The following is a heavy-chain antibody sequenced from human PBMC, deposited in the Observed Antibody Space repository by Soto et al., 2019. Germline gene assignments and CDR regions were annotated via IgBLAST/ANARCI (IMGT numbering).Heavy chain of an antibody. V-gene: IGHV4-30-4*02. Sequence: SETLSLTCTVSGGSISSGDYYWSWIRQPPGKGLEWIGYIYYSGSTYYNPSRKSRGTISVDTSQKRFSLKLSSVTAEDTPVYYSATYLIRYFASGLQYYFEYWGQGPLIIVSS. CDR3: ATYLIRYFASGLQYYFEY. CDR1: GGSISSGDYY. J-gene: IGHJ4*02. D-gene: IGHD3-9*01. CDR2: IYYSGST.